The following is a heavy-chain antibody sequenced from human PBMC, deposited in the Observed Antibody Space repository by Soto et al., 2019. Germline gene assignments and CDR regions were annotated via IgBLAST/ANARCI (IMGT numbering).Heavy chain of an antibody. CDR3: AREYCTNGVCYNYFDY. CDR1: GYTFTGYY. D-gene: IGHD2-8*01. J-gene: IGHJ4*02. V-gene: IGHV1-2*04. Sequence: ASVKVSCKASGYTFTGYYMHWVRQAPGQGLEWMGWINPNSGGTNYAQKFQGWVTMTRDTSIGTAYMELSRLRSDDTAVYYCAREYCTNGVCYNYFDYWGQGTLVTVSS. CDR2: INPNSGGT.